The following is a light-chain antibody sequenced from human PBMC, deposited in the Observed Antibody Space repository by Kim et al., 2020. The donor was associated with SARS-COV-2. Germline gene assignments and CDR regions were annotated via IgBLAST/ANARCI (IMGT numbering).Light chain of an antibody. CDR1: KLGHKY. J-gene: IGLJ2*01. V-gene: IGLV3-1*01. CDR2: RDT. CDR3: QAWDSSIL. Sequence: SYELTQPPSLSVFPGQTASITCSGHKLGHKYSSWYQQRPGQSPVMVIYRDTKRPSGIPERFSGSNSGNTATLTISGTQAMDEADYYCQAWDSSILFGGGTQLTVL.